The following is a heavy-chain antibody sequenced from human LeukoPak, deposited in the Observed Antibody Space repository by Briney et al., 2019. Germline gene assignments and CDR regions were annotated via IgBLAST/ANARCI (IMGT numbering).Heavy chain of an antibody. CDR2: ISSSSSYI. V-gene: IGHV3-21*01. Sequence: GGSLRLSCAASGFTFSSYSMNLVRQAPGKGLEWVSSISSSSSYIYYADSVKGRFTISRDNAKNSLYLQMNSLRAEDTAVYYCARDLATIGGLDYWGQGTLVTVSS. D-gene: IGHD5-24*01. CDR1: GFTFSSYS. CDR3: ARDLATIGGLDY. J-gene: IGHJ4*02.